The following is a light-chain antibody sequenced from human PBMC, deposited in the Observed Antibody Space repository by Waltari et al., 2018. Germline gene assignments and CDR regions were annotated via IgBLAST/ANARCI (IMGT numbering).Light chain of an antibody. CDR1: STAVGSYNY. Sequence: QSALTQPASVSGSPGQSIPIPCTGTSTAVGSYNYVSWYQQYPGKAPQLIIYDVTQRPSGISTRFSGSKSGNTASLTISGLQAEDEADYFCNSHSTTTPVVFGGGTKVTVL. V-gene: IGLV2-14*03. J-gene: IGLJ2*01. CDR3: NSHSTTTPVV. CDR2: DVT.